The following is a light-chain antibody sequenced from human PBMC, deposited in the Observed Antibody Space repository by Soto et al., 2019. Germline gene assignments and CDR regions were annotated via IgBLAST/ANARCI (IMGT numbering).Light chain of an antibody. V-gene: IGLV2-14*01. CDR1: SSDVGGYDD. CDR2: DVY. CDR3: SSYTTTSTVV. J-gene: IGLJ2*01. Sequence: QSALTQPASVSGSPGQSITISCTGTSSDVGGYDDVSWFQQYPGKAPSLMLYDVYRRTSGVSYRFSGSKSGNTASLTISGLQAEDEADYYGSSYTTTSTVVFGGGTKLTVL.